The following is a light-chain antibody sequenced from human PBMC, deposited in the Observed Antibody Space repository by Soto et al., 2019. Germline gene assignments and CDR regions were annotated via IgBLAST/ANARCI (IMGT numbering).Light chain of an antibody. CDR1: SSDVGGYNY. J-gene: IGLJ2*01. CDR3: SSYAGNNNVI. V-gene: IGLV2-8*01. Sequence: QSALTQPPSASGSPGQSVTISCTGTSSDVGGYNYVSWYQQHAGKAPKLMIYEVSKRPSGVPDRFSGSKSGNTAYLTVSGLQADDEADYYCSSYAGNNNVIFGGGTKLTVL. CDR2: EVS.